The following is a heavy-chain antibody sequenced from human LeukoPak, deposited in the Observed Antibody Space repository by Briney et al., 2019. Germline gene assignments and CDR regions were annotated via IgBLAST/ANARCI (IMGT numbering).Heavy chain of an antibody. CDR1: GGSFSGYY. D-gene: IGHD6-13*01. Sequence: SETLSLTCAVYGGSFSGYYWSWIRQPPGKGLEWIGEINHSGSTNYNPSLKSRVTISVDTSKNQFSLKLSSVTAADTAAYYCARVVPIFIAAAGTVHLGLDPWGQGTLVTVSS. J-gene: IGHJ5*02. V-gene: IGHV4-34*01. CDR3: ARVVPIFIAAAGTVHLGLDP. CDR2: INHSGST.